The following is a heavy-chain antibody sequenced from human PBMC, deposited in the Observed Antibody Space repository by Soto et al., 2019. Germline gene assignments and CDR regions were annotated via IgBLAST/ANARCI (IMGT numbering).Heavy chain of an antibody. J-gene: IGHJ5*02. CDR2: ISAYDGKT. CDR3: ARDPHEYWTSYWFDP. V-gene: IGHV1-18*01. CDR1: GYNFNIYG. D-gene: IGHD3-3*01. Sequence: GASVKGSCKGSGYNFNIYGINWVRQAPGQGLELMGWISAYDGKTTYAEKFQGRVTMTTDASTSTAYMELRSLRSDDTAVYYCARDPHEYWTSYWFDPWGQGTLVTVSS.